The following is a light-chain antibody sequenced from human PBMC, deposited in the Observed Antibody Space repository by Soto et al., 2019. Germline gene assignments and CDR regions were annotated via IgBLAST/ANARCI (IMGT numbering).Light chain of an antibody. CDR2: DVS. CDR3: SSYTSSSTYV. CDR1: SSDVGGYNY. Sequence: QSVLTQPASVSGSPGRSITISCTGTSSDVGGYNYVSWYQQHPGKVPKLMIYDVSNRPSGVSNRFSGSKSGNTASLTISGLQAEDDADYYCSSYTSSSTYVFGIGTKVTVL. J-gene: IGLJ1*01. V-gene: IGLV2-14*03.